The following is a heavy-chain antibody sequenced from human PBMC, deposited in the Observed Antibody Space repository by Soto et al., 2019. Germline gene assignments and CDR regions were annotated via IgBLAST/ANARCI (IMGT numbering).Heavy chain of an antibody. V-gene: IGHV3-23*01. J-gene: IGHJ3*01. CDR3: QSYCSGGSCFRTNAFAF. D-gene: IGHD2-15*01. CDR1: GFTFSSYA. CDR2: VTGSSDRS. Sequence: PGGSLRLSCAASGFTFSSYAMSWVRQAPGKGLEWVAVVTGSSDRSYYADSVKGRFTVSRDNSKNTLYLQMDSLRAEDTAVYYCQSYCSGGSCFRTNAFAFWGQGTMVTVSS.